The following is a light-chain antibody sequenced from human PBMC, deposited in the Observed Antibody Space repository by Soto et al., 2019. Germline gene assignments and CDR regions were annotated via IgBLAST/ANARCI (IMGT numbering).Light chain of an antibody. CDR1: QSVNSR. J-gene: IGKJ5*01. V-gene: IGKV3D-20*02. Sequence: EIVLTQSPGTLSLSPGERATLPCRASQSVNSRLAWYQHKPGQAPRLLISGASSRATGIPDRFSGSGAATDFTPTISRLEPEDFAVYYCQQRHMWPITFGQGTRLDIK. CDR2: GAS. CDR3: QQRHMWPIT.